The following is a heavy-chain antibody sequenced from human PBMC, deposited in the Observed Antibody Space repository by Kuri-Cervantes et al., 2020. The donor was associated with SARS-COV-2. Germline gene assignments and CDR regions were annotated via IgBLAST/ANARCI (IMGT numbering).Heavy chain of an antibody. CDR2: INHSGST. V-gene: IGHV4-34*01. D-gene: IGHD3-10*01. Sequence: SGAPSDSCAVSGGSFSGYYRSWLRQPPGKGLEWIGEINHSGSTNYNPSPKSRVTISVVTSKIQFSLKLSSVTAADTAVYYCASPRLPQFEAFDIWGQGTMVTVSS. CDR1: GGSFSGYY. J-gene: IGHJ3*02. CDR3: ASPRLPQFEAFDI.